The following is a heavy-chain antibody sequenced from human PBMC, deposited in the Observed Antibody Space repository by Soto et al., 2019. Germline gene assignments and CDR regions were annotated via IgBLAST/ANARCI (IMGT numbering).Heavy chain of an antibody. V-gene: IGHV4-34*01. J-gene: IGHJ6*03. Sequence: QVQLQQWGAGLLKPSETLSLTCAVYGGSFSGYYWSWIRQPPGKGLEWIGEINHSGSTNYNPSLKSRVTISVDTSKNQFSLKLSSVTAADTAVYYCARGRYDYIWGSYRPNYYYMDVWGKGTTVTVSS. CDR2: INHSGST. CDR1: GGSFSGYY. CDR3: ARGRYDYIWGSYRPNYYYMDV. D-gene: IGHD3-16*02.